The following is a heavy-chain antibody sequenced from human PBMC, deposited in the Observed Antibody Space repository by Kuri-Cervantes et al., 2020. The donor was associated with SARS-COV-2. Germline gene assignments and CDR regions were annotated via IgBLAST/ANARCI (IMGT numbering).Heavy chain of an antibody. CDR2: ISSSGSTI. Sequence: GESLKISCAASGFTFSDYYMSWIRQAPGKGLEWVSYISSSGSTIYYADSVKGRFTISRDNAKNSLYLQMNSLRAEDTAVYYCARPPPYDSSGYYYVDYWGQGTLVTVSS. CDR1: GFTFSDYY. V-gene: IGHV3-11*04. J-gene: IGHJ4*02. CDR3: ARPPPYDSSGYYYVDY. D-gene: IGHD3-22*01.